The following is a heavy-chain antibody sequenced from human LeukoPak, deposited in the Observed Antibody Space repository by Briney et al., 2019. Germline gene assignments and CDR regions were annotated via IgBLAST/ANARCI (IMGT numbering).Heavy chain of an antibody. V-gene: IGHV4-39*07. CDR1: GGSISSSSYY. D-gene: IGHD5-18*01. Sequence: SETLSLTCTVSGGSISSSSYYWGWIRQPPGKGLEWIGSIYYSGSTYYNPSLKSRVAISVDTSKNQFSLKLSSVTAADTAVYYCARLRSYGLDYWGQGTLVTVSS. CDR3: ARLRSYGLDY. CDR2: IYYSGST. J-gene: IGHJ4*02.